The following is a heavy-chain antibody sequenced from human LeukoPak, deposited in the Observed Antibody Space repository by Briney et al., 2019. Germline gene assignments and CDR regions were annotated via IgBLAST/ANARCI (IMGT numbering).Heavy chain of an antibody. D-gene: IGHD2-2*01. CDR1: GFTFSSYW. CDR3: ARRGYCSSTSCYADYNWFDP. J-gene: IGHJ5*02. Sequence: GGSLRLSCAASGFTFSSYWMSWVRQAPGKGLEWVANIKQDGSEKYYVDSVKGRFTISRDNAKNSLYLQMNSLRAEDTAVYYCARRGYCSSTSCYADYNWFDPWGQGTLVTVSS. CDR2: IKQDGSEK. V-gene: IGHV3-7*03.